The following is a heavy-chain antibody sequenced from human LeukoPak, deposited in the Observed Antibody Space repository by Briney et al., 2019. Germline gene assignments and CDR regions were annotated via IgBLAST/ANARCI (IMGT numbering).Heavy chain of an antibody. CDR1: GYTFTSYG. CDR2: ISAYNGNT. Sequence: ASVKVSCKASGYTFTSYGISWVRQAPGQGLEWMGWISAYNGNTNYAQKLQGRVTMTTDTSTSIAYMELRSLRSDDTAVYYCARDYYDSSGYYYSGYWGRGTLVTVSS. D-gene: IGHD3-22*01. CDR3: ARDYYDSSGYYYSGY. V-gene: IGHV1-18*01. J-gene: IGHJ4*02.